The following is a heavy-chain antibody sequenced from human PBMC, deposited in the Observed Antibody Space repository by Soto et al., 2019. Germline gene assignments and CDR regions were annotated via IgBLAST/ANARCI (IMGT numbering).Heavy chain of an antibody. CDR2: ISLSVSII. V-gene: IGHV3-11*01. J-gene: IGHJ4*02. CDR1: GFTFSDYS. Sequence: PWGSLRLSCAASGFTFSDYSMSWIRQAPGKGLEWISYISLSVSIIYYADSVKGRFTISRENAKHSLFLQMSSLRAEDTAMYYCASPSRVGPHDDWGKGILVTVSS. CDR3: ASPSRVGPHDD. D-gene: IGHD1-26*01.